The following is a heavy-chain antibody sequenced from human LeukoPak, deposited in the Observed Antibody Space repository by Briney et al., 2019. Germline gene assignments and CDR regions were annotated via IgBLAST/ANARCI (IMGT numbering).Heavy chain of an antibody. Sequence: GGSLRLSCAVSGITLSHYGMSWVRQAPGKGLEWVAGISGSGGSTNYADSVKGRFTISRDNPTNTLFLQMNSLRAEDTAVYFCAKRGVVIRVILVGFHREAYYFDSWGQGALVTVSS. J-gene: IGHJ4*02. CDR3: AKRGVVIRVILVGFHREAYYFDS. CDR1: GITLSHYG. V-gene: IGHV3-23*01. CDR2: ISGSGGST. D-gene: IGHD2-21*01.